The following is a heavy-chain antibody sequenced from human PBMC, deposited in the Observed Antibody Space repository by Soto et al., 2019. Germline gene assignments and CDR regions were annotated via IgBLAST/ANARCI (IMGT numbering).Heavy chain of an antibody. CDR2: IDPSDSYT. CDR3: ARDLAWGTQTKGYSGSETYYNNWLDP. D-gene: IGHD3-10*01. J-gene: IGHJ5*02. CDR1: GYSFTSYW. V-gene: IGHV5-10-1*01. Sequence: PGELLKISCKGSGYSFTSYWISWVRQMPGKGLEWMGRIDPSDSYTNYSPSFQGHVTISADKSISTAYLQWSSLKASDTAMYYCARDLAWGTQTKGYSGSETYYNNWLDPWGQGTLVTVSS.